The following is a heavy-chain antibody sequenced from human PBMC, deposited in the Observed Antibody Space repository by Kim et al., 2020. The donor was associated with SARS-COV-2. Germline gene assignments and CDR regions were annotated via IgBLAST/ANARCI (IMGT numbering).Heavy chain of an antibody. D-gene: IGHD1-26*01. CDR2: SDT. CDR3: ARHEGGSSY. J-gene: IGHJ4*02. V-gene: IGHV5-51*01. Sequence: SDTRYSPSFQGQVTISADKSISTAYLQWSSLKASDTAMYYCARHEGGSSYWGQGTLVTVSS.